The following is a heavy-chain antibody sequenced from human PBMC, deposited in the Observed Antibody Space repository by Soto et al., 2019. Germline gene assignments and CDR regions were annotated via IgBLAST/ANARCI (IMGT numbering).Heavy chain of an antibody. V-gene: IGHV4-61*01. CDR2: IYYSGST. J-gene: IGHJ6*02. Sequence: SETLSLTCTVSGGSVSSGSYYWSWIRQPPGKGLEWIGYIYYSGSTNYNPSLKSRVTISVDTSKNQFSLKLSSVTAADTAVYYCARADCSSTSCSWWDYYGMDVWGQGTTVTVSS. D-gene: IGHD2-2*01. CDR1: GGSVSSGSYY. CDR3: ARADCSSTSCSWWDYYGMDV.